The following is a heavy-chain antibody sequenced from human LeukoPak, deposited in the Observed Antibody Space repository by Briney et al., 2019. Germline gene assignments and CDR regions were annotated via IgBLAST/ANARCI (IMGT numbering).Heavy chain of an antibody. D-gene: IGHD3-16*01. CDR3: ARNLMTTPTWDFDY. CDR2: INPNSGTT. V-gene: IGHV1-2*02. Sequence: ASVKVSCKGSGYTFTGYYMHWVRQAPGEGLEWMGWINPNSGTTNYAQKFQGRVTVTRDTSISTAYMELSRLESDDTAVYYCARNLMTTPTWDFDYWGQGTLVTVAS. CDR1: GYTFTGYY. J-gene: IGHJ4*02.